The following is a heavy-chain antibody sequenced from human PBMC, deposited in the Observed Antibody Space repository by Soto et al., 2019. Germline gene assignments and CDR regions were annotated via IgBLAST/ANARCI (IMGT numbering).Heavy chain of an antibody. Sequence: QVQLQESGPGLVKPSQTLSLTCTVSGGSISSSDYYWSWIRQHPGKGLEWIGYIYYSGSAYYNPSRKTRVTISVETSKPQFALKVTSVTAADTAVYYCAREVSPNSRGWYTVLVRWFDPWGQGTLFTVSS. CDR1: GGSISSSDYY. CDR3: AREVSPNSRGWYTVLVRWFDP. CDR2: IYYSGSA. V-gene: IGHV4-31*03. J-gene: IGHJ5*02. D-gene: IGHD6-19*01.